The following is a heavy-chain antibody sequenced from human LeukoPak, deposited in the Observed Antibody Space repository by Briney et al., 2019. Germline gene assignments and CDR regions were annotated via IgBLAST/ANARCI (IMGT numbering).Heavy chain of an antibody. CDR3: ARGDTMVRGVIGDYYYYMDV. D-gene: IGHD3-10*01. V-gene: IGHV1-8*01. CDR2: MNPNSGNT. Sequence: ASVKVSCKAPGYTFTSYDINWVRQATGQGLEWMGWMNPNSGNTGYAQKFQGRVTMTRNTSISTAYMELSSLRSEDTAVYYCARGDTMVRGVIGDYYYYMDVWGKGTTVTVSS. J-gene: IGHJ6*03. CDR1: GYTFTSYD.